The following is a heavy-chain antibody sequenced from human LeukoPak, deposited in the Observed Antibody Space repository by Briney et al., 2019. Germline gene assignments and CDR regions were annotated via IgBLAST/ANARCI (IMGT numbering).Heavy chain of an antibody. CDR1: GGSISSSSYY. CDR2: IYYSGST. D-gene: IGHD2/OR15-2a*01. CDR3: ASQGVLLGRYYYYMDV. V-gene: IGHV4-39*01. J-gene: IGHJ6*03. Sequence: PSETLSLTCTVSGGSISSSSYYWGWIRQPPGKGLEWIGSIYYSGSTYYNPSLKSRVTISVDTSKKQFSLKLSSVTAADTAVYYCASQGVLLGRYYYYMDVWGKGTTVTISS.